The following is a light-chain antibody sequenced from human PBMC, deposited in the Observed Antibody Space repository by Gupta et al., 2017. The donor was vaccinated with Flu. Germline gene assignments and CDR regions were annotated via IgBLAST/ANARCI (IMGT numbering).Light chain of an antibody. J-gene: IGKJ4*01. CDR1: QSVGSY. V-gene: IGKV3-11*01. CDR3: QQRDNWPKVT. CDR2: DAS. Sequence: ATLTLPPGERATLSCRASQSVGSYLAWYQRKPGQAPRLLIYDASTRATGIPARFSGSGSGTDFTLTINSREPEDFALYYCQQRDNWPKVTFGGGTKVEIK.